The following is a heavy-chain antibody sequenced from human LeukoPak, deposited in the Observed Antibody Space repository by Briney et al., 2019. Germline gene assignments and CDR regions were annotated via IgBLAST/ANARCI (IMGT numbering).Heavy chain of an antibody. CDR3: AKDGGGPCSSTSCYFDY. V-gene: IGHV3-23*01. Sequence: GGSLRLSCAASGFTFSSYAMSWVRQAPGKGLEWVSAISGSGGSTYYADSVKGRFTISRDNSKNTLYLQMNSLRAEDTAVYYCAKDGGGPCSSTSCYFDYWGQGTLVTVSS. CDR2: ISGSGGST. CDR1: GFTFSSYA. J-gene: IGHJ4*02. D-gene: IGHD2-2*01.